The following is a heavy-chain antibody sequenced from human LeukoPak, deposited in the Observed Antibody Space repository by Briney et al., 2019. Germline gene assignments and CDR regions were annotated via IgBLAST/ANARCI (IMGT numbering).Heavy chain of an antibody. Sequence: PSETLSLTCTVSGGSISSYYWSWIRQPPGKGLEWIGYIYYRWSTNYNPSPKSRVTISVDTSKNQFSLKLSSVTAADTAVYYCAREVRYSGSYPDAFDIWGQGTMVTVSS. V-gene: IGHV4-59*01. CDR3: AREVRYSGSYPDAFDI. D-gene: IGHD1-26*01. J-gene: IGHJ3*02. CDR2: IYYRWST. CDR1: GGSISSYY.